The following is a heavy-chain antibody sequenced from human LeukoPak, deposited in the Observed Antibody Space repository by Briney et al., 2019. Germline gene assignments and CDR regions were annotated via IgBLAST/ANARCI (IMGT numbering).Heavy chain of an antibody. V-gene: IGHV3-66*01. D-gene: IGHD6-19*01. Sequence: GGSLRLSCVASRFTISNNHMNWVRQAPGKGLEWVSVIYNGDNTYYADSVQGRFTISKDNSKNTLYLQMNSLRPEDTAVYFCARASRWLAFDNWGQGTLVTVSS. J-gene: IGHJ4*02. CDR2: IYNGDNT. CDR1: RFTISNNH. CDR3: ARASRWLAFDN.